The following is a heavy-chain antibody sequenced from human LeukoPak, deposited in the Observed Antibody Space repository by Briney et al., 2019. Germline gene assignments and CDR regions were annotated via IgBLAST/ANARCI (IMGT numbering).Heavy chain of an antibody. CDR2: IYSGGST. J-gene: IGHJ5*02. Sequence: PGGSLRVSCAASGFTFSSNYMSWVRQAPGKGLEWVSVIYSGGSTYYADSVKGRFTISRDNSKNTLYLQMNSLRAEDTAVYYCARESYYYDSSGSVNWFDPWGQGTLVTVSS. V-gene: IGHV3-53*01. CDR3: ARESYYYDSSGSVNWFDP. CDR1: GFTFSSNY. D-gene: IGHD3-22*01.